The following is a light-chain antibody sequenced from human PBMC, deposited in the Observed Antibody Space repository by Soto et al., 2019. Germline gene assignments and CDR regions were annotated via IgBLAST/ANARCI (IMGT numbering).Light chain of an antibody. CDR3: QQTSSNPIT. J-gene: IGKJ5*01. CDR2: AAS. Sequence: DIQLTQSPSSLAASLGDRVTITCRASQSIRSYLNWYQQKPGKAPKLLIYAASSLQTGVSSRFSGSGSGTDFTLTISNLQPEDFATYYCQQTSSNPITFGQGTRLEIK. CDR1: QSIRSY. V-gene: IGKV1-39*01.